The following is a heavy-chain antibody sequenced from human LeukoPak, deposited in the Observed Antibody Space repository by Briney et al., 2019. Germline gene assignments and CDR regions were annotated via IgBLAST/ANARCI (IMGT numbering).Heavy chain of an antibody. CDR2: LNWNSGSI. CDR3: AKDMAPRLVRDFDY. V-gene: IGHV3-9*03. Sequence: GGSLRLSCAASGFTFYDYAMPRVRQAPGKGLEWVSGLNWNSGSIGYADSVKGRFTISRDNAKNSLYLQMNSLRAEDMALYYCAKDMAPRLVRDFDYWGQGTLVTVSS. J-gene: IGHJ4*02. CDR1: GFTFYDYA. D-gene: IGHD6-19*01.